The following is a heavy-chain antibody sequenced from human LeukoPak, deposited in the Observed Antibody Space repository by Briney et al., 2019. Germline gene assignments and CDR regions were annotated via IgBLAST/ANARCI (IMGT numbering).Heavy chain of an antibody. D-gene: IGHD4-17*01. J-gene: IGHJ4*02. CDR3: ATKIWEYDYGDYFDY. V-gene: IGHV1-24*01. CDR2: FDPEDGET. Sequence: GASVKVSCKASGYTFTSYGISWVRQAPGKGLEWMGGFDPEDGETIYAQKFQGRVTMTEDTSTDTAYMELSSLRSEDTAVYYCATKIWEYDYGDYFDYWGQGTLVTVSS. CDR1: GYTFTSYG.